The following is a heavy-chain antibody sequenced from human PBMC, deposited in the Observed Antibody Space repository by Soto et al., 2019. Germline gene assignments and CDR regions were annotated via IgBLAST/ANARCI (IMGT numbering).Heavy chain of an antibody. Sequence: PGESLKISCKGSGYSFTSYWIAWVRQMPGKGLEWMGIIYPGDSDTRYSSSFQGQVTISADKSFNTAYLQWSSLKASDTAMYYCARLQRDGMDVWGQGTTVTAPQ. J-gene: IGHJ6*01. CDR2: IYPGDSDT. CDR1: GYSFTSYW. V-gene: IGHV5-51*01. D-gene: IGHD6-25*01. CDR3: ARLQRDGMDV.